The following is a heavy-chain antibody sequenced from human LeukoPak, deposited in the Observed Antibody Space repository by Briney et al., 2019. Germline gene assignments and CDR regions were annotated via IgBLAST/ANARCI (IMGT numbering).Heavy chain of an antibody. CDR2: IYPGDSDT. CDR1: GYSFTNYW. J-gene: IGHJ2*01. D-gene: IGHD5-18*01. CDR3: ARNHTYGDWNFGL. V-gene: IGHV5-51*01. Sequence: GESLKISCKTSGYSFTNYWIGWVRQMPGKGLEWMGIIYPGDSDTRYSPSFQGQVTISADKSISTAYLQWSSLKASDTAMYYCARNHTYGDWNFGLWGRGTLVTVSS.